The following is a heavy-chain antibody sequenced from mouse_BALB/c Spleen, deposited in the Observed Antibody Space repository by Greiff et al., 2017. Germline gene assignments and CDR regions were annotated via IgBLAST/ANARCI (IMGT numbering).Heavy chain of an antibody. Sequence: EVQLQESGPSLVKPSQTLSLTCSVTGDSITSGYWNWIRKFPGNKLEYMGYISYSGSTYYNPSLKSRISITRDTSKNQYYLQLNSVTTEDTATYYCARTNYGNYAWFAYWGQGTLVTVSA. CDR1: GDSITSGY. CDR3: ARTNYGNYAWFAY. J-gene: IGHJ3*01. CDR2: ISYSGST. V-gene: IGHV3-8*02. D-gene: IGHD2-1*01.